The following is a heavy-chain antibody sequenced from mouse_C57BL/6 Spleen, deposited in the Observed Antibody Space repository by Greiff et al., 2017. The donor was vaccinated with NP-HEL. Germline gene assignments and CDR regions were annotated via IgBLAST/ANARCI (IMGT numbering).Heavy chain of an antibody. J-gene: IGHJ2*01. CDR1: GFNIKDYY. CDR2: IDPEDGET. CDR3: ARYYYGSHYFDY. Sequence: EVQLQQSGAELVKPGASVKLSCTASGFNIKDYYMNWVKQRPEQGLEWIGRIDPEDGETKYAPKFQGKATITAGTSSNTAYLQLSSLTSEDTAVYYFARYYYGSHYFDYWGQGTTLTVSS. V-gene: IGHV14-2*01. D-gene: IGHD1-1*01.